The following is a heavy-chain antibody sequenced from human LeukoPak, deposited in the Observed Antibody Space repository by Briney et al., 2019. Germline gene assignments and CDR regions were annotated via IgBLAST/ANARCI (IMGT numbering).Heavy chain of an antibody. CDR2: ISSGGSTI. V-gene: IGHV3-11*04. Sequence: GGSLRLSCAASGFTFSDYYMSWIRQAPGKGLEWVSYISSGGSTIYYADSVKGRFTISRDNSKNTLYLQMNSLRAEDTAVYYCARDPSSGWCLVYWGQGTLVTVSP. D-gene: IGHD6-19*01. CDR1: GFTFSDYY. CDR3: ARDPSSGWCLVY. J-gene: IGHJ4*02.